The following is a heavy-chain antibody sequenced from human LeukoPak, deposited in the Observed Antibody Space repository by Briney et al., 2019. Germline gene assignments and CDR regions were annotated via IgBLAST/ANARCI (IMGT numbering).Heavy chain of an antibody. V-gene: IGHV4-59*01. CDR2: IYYSGST. J-gene: IGHJ3*02. CDR3: ARVWLPPTWGAFDI. D-gene: IGHD5-12*01. CDR1: GGSISSYY. Sequence: PSETLSLTCTVSGGSISSYYWSWIRQPPGKGLEWIGYIYYSGSTNYNPSLKSRVTISVDTSKNQFSLKLSSVTAADTAVYYCARVWLPPTWGAFDIWGQGTMVTVSS.